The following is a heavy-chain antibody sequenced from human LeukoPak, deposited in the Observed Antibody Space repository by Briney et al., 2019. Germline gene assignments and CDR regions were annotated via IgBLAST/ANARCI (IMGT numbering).Heavy chain of an antibody. CDR1: GGSITSGAYA. D-gene: IGHD3-10*01. CDR2: IYRSGST. CDR3: ARGGGFYGSGTTHFDY. J-gene: IGHJ4*02. V-gene: IGHV4-30-2*01. Sequence: PSETLSLTCAVSGGSITSGAYAWSWIRQPPGKGLEWIGYIYRSGSTSYKPSLKSRLSITIDKSKNQFSLNLRSVTAADTAFYYCARGGGFYGSGTTHFDYWGQETLATVSS.